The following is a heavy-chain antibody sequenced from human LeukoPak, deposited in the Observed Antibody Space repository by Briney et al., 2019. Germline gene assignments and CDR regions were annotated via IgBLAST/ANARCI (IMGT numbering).Heavy chain of an antibody. J-gene: IGHJ2*01. D-gene: IGHD3-3*01. CDR2: IYYSGST. CDR3: ARIRRPHWYLDL. V-gene: IGHV4-30-4*08. Sequence: TSETLSLTCTVSGGSISSTDYYWTWIRQPPGKGLEFVGFIYYSGSTKYNPSLKSRVTISAATSKTQFSLRLSYATAADTAVYYCARIRRPHWYLDLWGRGTLVTVSS. CDR1: GGSISSTDYY.